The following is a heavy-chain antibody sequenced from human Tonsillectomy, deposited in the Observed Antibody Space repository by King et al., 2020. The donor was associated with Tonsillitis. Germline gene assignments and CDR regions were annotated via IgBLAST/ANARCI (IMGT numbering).Heavy chain of an antibody. CDR1: GFTFSSYW. CDR3: ARDRRTYYDFWSGYRDSWFDP. J-gene: IGHJ5*02. CDR2: IKQDGSEK. Sequence: VQLVESGGGLVQPGGSLRLSCAASGFTFSSYWMCWVRQAPGKGLEWVANIKQDGSEKYYVDSVKGRFTISRDNAKNSLYLQMNSLRAEDTAVYYCARDRRTYYDFWSGYRDSWFDPWGQGTLVTVSS. V-gene: IGHV3-7*01. D-gene: IGHD3-3*01.